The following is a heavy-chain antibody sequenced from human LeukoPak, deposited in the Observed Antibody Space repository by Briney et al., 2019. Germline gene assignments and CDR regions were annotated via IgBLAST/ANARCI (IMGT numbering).Heavy chain of an antibody. D-gene: IGHD3-22*01. J-gene: IGHJ4*02. CDR3: AREGQAWLLLYYFDY. V-gene: IGHV1-2*02. CDR1: GYTFTGYY. CDR2: INPNSGCT. Sequence: ASVTVSCKASGYTFTGYYMHWVRQAPGQGREWMGWINPNSGCTSYVQNVQGSVTMTRDTPISTAYMHLSRPRSDDTAVYYCAREGQAWLLLYYFDYWGQGTLVTVSS.